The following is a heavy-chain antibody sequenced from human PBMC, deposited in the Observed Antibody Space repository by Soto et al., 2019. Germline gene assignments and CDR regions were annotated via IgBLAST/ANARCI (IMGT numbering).Heavy chain of an antibody. CDR3: ARGRRGYSSSWYDY. CDR2: INHSGST. V-gene: IGHV4-34*01. D-gene: IGHD6-13*01. CDR1: TGSFSGYS. J-gene: IGHJ4*02. Sequence: PSETLSLTCDVYTGSFSGYSWSWIRQPPGKGLEWIGEINHSGSTNYNPSLKSRVTISVDTSKNQFSLKLSSVTAADTAVYYCARGRRGYSSSWYDYWGQGTLVTVPS.